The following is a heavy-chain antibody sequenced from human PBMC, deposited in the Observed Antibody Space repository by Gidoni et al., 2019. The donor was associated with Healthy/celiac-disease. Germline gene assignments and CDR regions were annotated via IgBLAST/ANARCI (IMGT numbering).Heavy chain of an antibody. CDR3: ARPTQAGRVPYYYYGMDV. V-gene: IGHV4-39*01. CDR1: GGSISSSSYY. J-gene: IGHJ6*02. Sequence: QLQLQESGPGLVKPSETLSLPCTVSGGSISSSSYYWGWIRQPPGTGLGWIGSIYYSGSTYYNPSLKSRVTISVDTSKNQFSLKLSSVTAADTAVYYCARPTQAGRVPYYYYGMDVWGQGTTVTVSS. CDR2: IYYSGST. D-gene: IGHD6-19*01.